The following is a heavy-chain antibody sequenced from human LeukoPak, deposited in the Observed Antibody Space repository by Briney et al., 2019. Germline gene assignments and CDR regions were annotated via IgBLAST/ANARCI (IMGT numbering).Heavy chain of an antibody. CDR1: GFTFSAYA. V-gene: IGHV3-23*01. CDR3: AKRGGSYHFDS. D-gene: IGHD3-16*02. J-gene: IGHJ4*02. CDR2: ISGSGGST. Sequence: GGSLRLSCAASGFTFSAYAMSWVRQAPGKGLEWLSYISGSGGSTYYADSVKGRFTISGDNSKNTLYLQMNSLRAEDTALYYLAKRGGSYHFDSWGQGTLVTVSS.